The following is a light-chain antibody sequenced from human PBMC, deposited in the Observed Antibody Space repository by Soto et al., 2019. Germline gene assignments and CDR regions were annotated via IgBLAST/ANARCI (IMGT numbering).Light chain of an antibody. V-gene: IGKV1D-8*01. CDR2: ATS. Sequence: WMTQSPSLVSASTGDRVTISCRMSQAVGAYLAWYQQKPGKAPKLLIYATSTLQSGVPSRFSGSGSGTDFTLTISNLQSEDCATYYCQQYDSLPLTFGGGTRVEIK. J-gene: IGKJ4*01. CDR3: QQYDSLPLT. CDR1: QAVGAY.